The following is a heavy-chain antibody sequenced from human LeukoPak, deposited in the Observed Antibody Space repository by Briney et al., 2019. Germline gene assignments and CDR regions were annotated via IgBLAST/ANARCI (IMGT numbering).Heavy chain of an antibody. CDR3: ARGTTVTSDP. Sequence: ASVKVPCKASGYNFIRYGISWVRQAPGQGLEWMGWISAYNGNTNYAQKLQGRVTMTTDTSTSTAYMELRSLRSDDTAVYYCARGTTVTSDPWGQGTLVTVSS. CDR1: GYNFIRYG. D-gene: IGHD4-17*01. J-gene: IGHJ5*02. CDR2: ISAYNGNT. V-gene: IGHV1-18*01.